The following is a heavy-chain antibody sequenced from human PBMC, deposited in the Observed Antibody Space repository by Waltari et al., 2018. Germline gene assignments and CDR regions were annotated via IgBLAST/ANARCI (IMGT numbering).Heavy chain of an antibody. J-gene: IGHJ4*02. D-gene: IGHD6-6*01. CDR3: ARGRRAALAYYFDY. CDR1: GGSFSGYY. V-gene: IGHV4-34*01. CDR2: INHSGST. Sequence: QVQLQQWGAGLLKPSETLSLTCAVYGGSFSGYYWSWIRQPPGKGLEWIGEINHSGSTNSNPSLKSRVTISVDTSKNQFSLKLSSVTAADTAVYYCARGRRAALAYYFDYWGQGTLVTVSS.